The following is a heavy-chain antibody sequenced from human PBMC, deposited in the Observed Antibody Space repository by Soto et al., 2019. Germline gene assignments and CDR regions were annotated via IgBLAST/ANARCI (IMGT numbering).Heavy chain of an antibody. D-gene: IGHD2-2*01. CDR3: ATGYLGYCSSTSCPPQNYYYYYGMDV. V-gene: IGHV4-31*03. CDR2: IYYSGST. J-gene: IGHJ6*02. CDR1: GGSISSGGYY. Sequence: SETLSLTCTVSGGSISSGGYYWSWIRQHPGKGLEWIGYIYYSGSTYYNPSLKSRVTISVDTSKNQFSLKLSSVTAADTAVYYCATGYLGYCSSTSCPPQNYYYYYGMDVWGQGTTVTVSS.